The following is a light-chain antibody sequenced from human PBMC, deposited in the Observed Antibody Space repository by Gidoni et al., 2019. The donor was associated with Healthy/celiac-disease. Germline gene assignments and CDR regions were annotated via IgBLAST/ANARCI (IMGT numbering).Light chain of an antibody. CDR1: QSVLYSSNNKNY. Sequence: DIVMTQSPDSLAVSRGERATINCKSSQSVLYSSNNKNYLAWYQQKPGQPPKLLIYWASTREAGVHDRVSGSGSGTDFTLTISSLQAEDVAVYYCQQYYSTWTFXQXTKVXIK. J-gene: IGKJ1*01. V-gene: IGKV4-1*01. CDR3: QQYYSTWT. CDR2: WAS.